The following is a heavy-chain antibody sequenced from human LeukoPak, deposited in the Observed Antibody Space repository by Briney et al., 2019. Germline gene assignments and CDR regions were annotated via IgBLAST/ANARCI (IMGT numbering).Heavy chain of an antibody. CDR3: TSSTVTPFDY. Sequence: PGGPLRLSCEASGFTFSGSAMHWVRQASGQGLEWVGRIRSKANSYATVYAASVKGRFTISRDDSKNTAYLQMNSLKTEDTAVYYCTSSTVTPFDYWGQGTLVTVSS. D-gene: IGHD4-17*01. J-gene: IGHJ4*02. CDR2: IRSKANSYAT. CDR1: GFTFSGSA. V-gene: IGHV3-73*01.